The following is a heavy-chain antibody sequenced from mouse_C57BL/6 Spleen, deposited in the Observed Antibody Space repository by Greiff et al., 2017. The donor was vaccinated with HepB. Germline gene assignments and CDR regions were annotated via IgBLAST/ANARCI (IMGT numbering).Heavy chain of an antibody. J-gene: IGHJ2*01. CDR3: AHYYYGRDYFDY. V-gene: IGHV1-19*01. D-gene: IGHD1-1*01. CDR2: INPYNGGT. Sequence: EVQLQQSGPVLVKPGASVKMSCKASGYTFTDYYMNWVKQSHGKSLEWIGVINPYNGGTSYNQKFKGKATLTVDKSSSTAYMELNSLTSEDSAVYYCAHYYYGRDYFDYWGQGTTLTVSS. CDR1: GYTFTDYY.